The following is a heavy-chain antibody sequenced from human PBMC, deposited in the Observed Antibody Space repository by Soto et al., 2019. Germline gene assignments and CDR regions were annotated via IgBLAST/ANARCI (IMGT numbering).Heavy chain of an antibody. V-gene: IGHV3-30*18. Sequence: VQLVESGGGVVQPGRSLRLSCAASGFTCSDYAMHWVRQAPRKGLEWVAVVSHDGRNTHYADSVKGRFTISRDSSKNTVSLEMTSLRAEDTAVYYCAKGGRQWLVTSDFNYWGQGALATVSS. CDR2: VSHDGRNT. CDR3: AKGGRQWLVTSDFNY. D-gene: IGHD6-19*01. J-gene: IGHJ4*02. CDR1: GFTCSDYA.